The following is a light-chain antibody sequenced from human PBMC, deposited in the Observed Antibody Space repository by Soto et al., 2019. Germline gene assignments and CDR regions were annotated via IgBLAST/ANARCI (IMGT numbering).Light chain of an antibody. Sequence: EVVLTQSPATLSVSPGESVTLSCRASQSLSSNLAWYQQTPGRTPRLLIYGASTRATGIPARFSGRGSGTEFTLTISSLQSEDFAIYYCQQYGSWPPVTFGQGTKLEIK. CDR3: QQYGSWPPVT. V-gene: IGKV3-15*01. CDR1: QSLSSN. J-gene: IGKJ2*01. CDR2: GAS.